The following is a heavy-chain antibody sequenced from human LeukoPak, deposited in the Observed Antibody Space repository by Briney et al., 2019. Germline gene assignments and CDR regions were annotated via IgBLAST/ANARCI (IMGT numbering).Heavy chain of an antibody. CDR1: VGSFSGHF. J-gene: IGHJ3*02. V-gene: IGHV4-34*01. CDR2: INRSGST. CDR3: ARSYCSGDCYSAFDI. Sequence: SETLSLTCAVYVGSFSGHFWSWIRQPPGEGLQWIGEINRSGSTNYSPSLKSRVTMSVDTSKNQFSLELSSVTAADTAVYFCARSYCSGDCYSAFDIWGQGTTVIVSS. D-gene: IGHD2-21*02.